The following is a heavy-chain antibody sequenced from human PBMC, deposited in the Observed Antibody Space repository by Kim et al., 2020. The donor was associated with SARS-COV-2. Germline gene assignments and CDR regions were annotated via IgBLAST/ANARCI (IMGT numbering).Heavy chain of an antibody. V-gene: IGHV3-33*08. D-gene: IGHD3-10*01. J-gene: IGHJ6*02. CDR3: ARLDQGILLWSYYYYYGMDV. Sequence: GGSLRLSCAASGFTFSSSGMHWVRQAPGKGLEWVAVIWYDGSNKYYADSVKGRFTISRDNSKNTLYLQMNSLRAEDTAVYYCARLDQGILLWSYYYYYGMDVWGQGTTVTVSS. CDR2: IWYDGSNK. CDR1: GFTFSSSG.